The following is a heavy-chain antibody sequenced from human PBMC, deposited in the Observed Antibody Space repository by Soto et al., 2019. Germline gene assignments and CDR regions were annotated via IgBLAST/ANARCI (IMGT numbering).Heavy chain of an antibody. D-gene: IGHD3-16*01. CDR2: IYYSGYT. V-gene: IGHV4-39*01. CDR1: GSSISSSSYY. CDR3: ARHNGPLYVGYYYDMDV. J-gene: IGHJ6*02. Sequence: PWETLSLTCTVSGSSISSSSYYWGWIRQPPGKGLEWIGSIYYSGYTYYNPSLKSRVTISVDTSKNQFSLKMSAVTAADTAVYYCARHNGPLYVGYYYDMDVWGQGTTVTVSS.